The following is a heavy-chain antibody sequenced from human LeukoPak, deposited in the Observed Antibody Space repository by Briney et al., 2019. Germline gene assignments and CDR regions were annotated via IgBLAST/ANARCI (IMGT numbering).Heavy chain of an antibody. CDR1: GFTFSNVW. Sequence: PGGSLRLSCAASGFTFSNVWMNWVCQAPGKGLEWVGRIKSKPDGGTTDYAAPVKGRFTISRDDSKNTLYLQMSSLKTDDTAVYYCTTEIDWGQGTLVTVSS. D-gene: IGHD2/OR15-2a*01. V-gene: IGHV3-15*01. CDR3: TTEID. J-gene: IGHJ4*02. CDR2: IKSKPDGGTT.